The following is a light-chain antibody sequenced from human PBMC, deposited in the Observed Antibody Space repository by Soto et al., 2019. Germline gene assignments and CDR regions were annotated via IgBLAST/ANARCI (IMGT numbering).Light chain of an antibody. Sequence: DIQMTQSPSSLSASVGDRVTITCRASQSISSYLNWYQQKPGKAPKLLIYAASSLQSGVPSRFSGSGSATDFTLTISSLQPEDFATYYCQQSYSTITFGPGTKVDIK. CDR1: QSISSY. CDR3: QQSYSTIT. V-gene: IGKV1-39*01. CDR2: AAS. J-gene: IGKJ3*01.